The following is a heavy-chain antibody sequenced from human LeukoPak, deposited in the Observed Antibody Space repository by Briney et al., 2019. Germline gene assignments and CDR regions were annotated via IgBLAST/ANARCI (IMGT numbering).Heavy chain of an antibody. V-gene: IGHV4-34*01. J-gene: IGHJ5*02. CDR2: INRSGST. CDR1: GGSFSGYY. CDR3: ARWGYGAGGSRGFDP. Sequence: SETLSLTCAVYGGSFSGYYWSWVRQPPGEGLEWVGEINRSGSTNYNPSLKSRVPLSIDTSKNQFSLKLSSVTAADTGVYFCARWGYGAGGSRGFDPWGEGTLVTVSS. D-gene: IGHD3-10*01.